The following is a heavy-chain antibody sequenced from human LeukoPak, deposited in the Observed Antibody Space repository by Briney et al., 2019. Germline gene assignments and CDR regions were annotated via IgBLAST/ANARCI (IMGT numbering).Heavy chain of an antibody. V-gene: IGHV4-38-2*01. J-gene: IGHJ4*02. CDR3: ARRGVTIDY. D-gene: IGHD2-21*02. CDR1: GYSISSGYY. CDR2: IYHSGST. Sequence: SETLSLTCAVSGYSISSGYYWGWIRQPPGKGLEWIGSIYHSGSTYYNPSLKSRVTISVDTSKNQFSLKLSSVTTADTAVYYCARRGVTIDYWGQGTLVTVSS.